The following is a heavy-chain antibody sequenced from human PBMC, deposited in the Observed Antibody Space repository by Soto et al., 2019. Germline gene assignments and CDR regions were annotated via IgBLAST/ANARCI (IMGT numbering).Heavy chain of an antibody. CDR1: GFTFSSYW. V-gene: IGHV3-74*01. CDR2: INSDGSST. D-gene: IGHD3-22*01. Sequence: GSLRLSCAASGFTFSSYWMHWVRQAPGKGLAWVSRINSDGSSTSYADSVKGRFTISRDNAKNTLYLQMNSLRAEDTAVYYCASDYFVRSYYYDSSGSTEYFQHWGQGTLVTVSS. CDR3: ASDYFVRSYYYDSSGSTEYFQH. J-gene: IGHJ1*01.